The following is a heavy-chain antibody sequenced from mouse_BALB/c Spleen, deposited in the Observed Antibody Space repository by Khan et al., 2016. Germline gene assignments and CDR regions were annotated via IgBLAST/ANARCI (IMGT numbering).Heavy chain of an antibody. CDR1: GFDFSRYW. Sequence: EVQLQESGGGLVQPGGSLKLSCAASGFDFSRYWMTWVRQAPGKGLEWIGEINPDSSTINYTPSLKDKFIISRDNAKNTLYLQMSKVRSEDTARYCCRRLCCCGFVEYWVQGSTLTVSS. CDR3: RRLCCCGFVEY. V-gene: IGHV4-1*02. J-gene: IGHJ2*01. CDR2: INPDSSTI.